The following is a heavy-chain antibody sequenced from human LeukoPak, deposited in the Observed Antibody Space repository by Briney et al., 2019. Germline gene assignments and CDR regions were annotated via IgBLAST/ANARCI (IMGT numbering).Heavy chain of an antibody. CDR3: ARERAGRAAAFFPFFYGMDV. CDR1: GFTFSDYY. J-gene: IGHJ6*01. CDR2: ISSSGSTI. Sequence: PGGSLRLSCAASGFTFSDYYMSWIRQAPGKGLEWVSYISSSGSTIYYADSVKGRFTISRDNAKSSLYLQMNSLRAEDTAVYYCARERAGRAAAFFPFFYGMDVWGQGTTVTVSS. V-gene: IGHV3-11*01. D-gene: IGHD6-13*01.